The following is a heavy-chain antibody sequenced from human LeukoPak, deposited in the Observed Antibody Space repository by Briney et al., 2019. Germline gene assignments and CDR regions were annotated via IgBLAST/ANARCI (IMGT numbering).Heavy chain of an antibody. CDR1: GGSISSYY. CDR2: IYNSGST. Sequence: SETLSLTCTVSGGSISSYYWSWIRQPAGKGLEWIGRIYNSGSTNYNPSLKSRVTMSVDTSKNQFSLQLNSVTPEDTAVYYCARDQSRVERGSSGYYYDTHYYYMDVWGKGTTVTVSS. D-gene: IGHD3-22*01. J-gene: IGHJ6*03. CDR3: ARDQSRVERGSSGYYYDTHYYYMDV. V-gene: IGHV4-4*07.